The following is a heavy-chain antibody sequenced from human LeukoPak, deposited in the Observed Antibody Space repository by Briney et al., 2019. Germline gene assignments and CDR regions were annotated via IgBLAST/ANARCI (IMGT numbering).Heavy chain of an antibody. CDR3: ARVKFSSGYDRRFDP. D-gene: IGHD5-12*01. V-gene: IGHV1-2*02. Sequence: GESLKISCKGSGYSFTSYWIGWVRQAPGQGLEWMGWINPNSGGTNYAQKFQGRVTMTRDTSISTAYMELSRLRSDDTAVYYCARVKFSSGYDRRFDPWGQGTLVTVSS. J-gene: IGHJ5*02. CDR1: GYSFTSYW. CDR2: INPNSGGT.